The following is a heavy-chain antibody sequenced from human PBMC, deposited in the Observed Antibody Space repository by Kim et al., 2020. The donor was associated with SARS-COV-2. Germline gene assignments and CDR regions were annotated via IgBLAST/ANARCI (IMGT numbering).Heavy chain of an antibody. CDR2: ISGSGDRT. V-gene: IGHV3-23*01. CDR3: AKAIGYCSRTSCYVYFDY. D-gene: IGHD2-2*01. Sequence: GGSLRLSCAASGFTFSSYAMSWVRQAPGKGLEWVSSISGSGDRTYYGDSVKGRFTISRDNSKNTVYLQMNSLRADDTAQYYCAKAIGYCSRTSCYVYFDYWGEGTLVTVSS. J-gene: IGHJ4*02. CDR1: GFTFSSYA.